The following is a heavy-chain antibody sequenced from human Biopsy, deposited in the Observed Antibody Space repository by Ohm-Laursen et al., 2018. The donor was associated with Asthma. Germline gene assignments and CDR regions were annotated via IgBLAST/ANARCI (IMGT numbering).Heavy chain of an antibody. CDR3: ARRITIFGVVQKDHGMDA. V-gene: IGHV4-39*01. CDR2: ISYGGKT. Sequence: TLSLTCAVSGGSMTPTSHYWDWIRQAPGRGLEWIGYISYGGKTSYNPSLKNRVTISRDTSKNQFSLRLTSVTAADTAVYFCARRITIFGVVQKDHGMDAWGQGTTVIVSS. J-gene: IGHJ6*02. CDR1: GGSMTPTSHY. D-gene: IGHD3-3*01.